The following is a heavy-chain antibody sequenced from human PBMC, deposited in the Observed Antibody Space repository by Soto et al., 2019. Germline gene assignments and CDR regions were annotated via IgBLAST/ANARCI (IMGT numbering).Heavy chain of an antibody. Sequence: ASVKVSCKASGGTFSSYTISWVRQAPGQGLEWMGRIIPILGIANYAQKFQGRVTITADKSTSTAYMELSSLRSEDTAVYYCARGPTTVTTHYYYYYMDVWGKGTTVTVSS. V-gene: IGHV1-69*02. J-gene: IGHJ6*03. CDR2: IIPILGIA. D-gene: IGHD4-17*01. CDR1: GGTFSSYT. CDR3: ARGPTTVTTHYYYYYMDV.